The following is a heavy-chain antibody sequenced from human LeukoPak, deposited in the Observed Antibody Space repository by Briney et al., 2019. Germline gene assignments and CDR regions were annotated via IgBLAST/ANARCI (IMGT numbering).Heavy chain of an antibody. CDR3: TTEGYCSGDNCYSYDN. D-gene: IGHD2-15*01. CDR1: GFTFSYAW. Sequence: PGGSLRLSCAASGFTFSYAWMSWVRQAPGKGLEWVGRIKSKTDGGTTNYAAPVKGRFTISRDDSKNTLYLQMNSLKTEDTGVYYCTTEGYCSGDNCYSYDNWGQGTLVTVSS. V-gene: IGHV3-15*01. J-gene: IGHJ4*02. CDR2: IKSKTDGGTT.